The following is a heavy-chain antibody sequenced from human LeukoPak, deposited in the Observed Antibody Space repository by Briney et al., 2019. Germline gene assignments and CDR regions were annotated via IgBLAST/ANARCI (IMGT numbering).Heavy chain of an antibody. CDR3: AKSYCSSTSCYAHFDY. CDR2: ISGSGGST. Sequence: PGGSLRLSCAASGFTFSSYAMSWVRQAPGKGLEWVSAISGSGGSTYYADSVKGRFTISRDNSKNTLYPQMNSLRAEDTAVYYCAKSYCSSTSCYAHFDYWGQGTLVTVSS. CDR1: GFTFSSYA. V-gene: IGHV3-23*01. J-gene: IGHJ4*02. D-gene: IGHD2-2*01.